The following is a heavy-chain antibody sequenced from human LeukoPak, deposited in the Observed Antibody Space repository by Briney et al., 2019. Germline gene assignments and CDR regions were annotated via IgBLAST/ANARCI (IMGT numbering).Heavy chain of an antibody. CDR3: ARAGGVKTAALDLDY. Sequence: SETLSLTCTVSGGSISDYSWSWIRQPPGKGLEWIGNTYYSGSANHNPSLKSRVTISRDTSKNQFSLKLTSVTTADTAVYYCARAGGVKTAALDLDYWGQGTLVTVSS. J-gene: IGHJ4*02. V-gene: IGHV4-59*01. CDR2: TYYSGSA. D-gene: IGHD6-25*01. CDR1: GGSISDYS.